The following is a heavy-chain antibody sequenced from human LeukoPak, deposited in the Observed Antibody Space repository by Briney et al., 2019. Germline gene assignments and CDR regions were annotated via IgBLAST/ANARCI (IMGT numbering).Heavy chain of an antibody. Sequence: GGSLRLSCAASGFTFSSYVMLWVRQAPGMGLEYVSSIYPDGETSYYANSVKGRFTISRDNSNNILYLHMGSLTSEDMADYYCAAQGGLTGAYDPWGQGTLVTVSS. V-gene: IGHV3-64*01. CDR1: GFTFSSYV. CDR2: IYPDGETS. J-gene: IGHJ5*02. CDR3: AAQGGLTGAYDP. D-gene: IGHD1-20*01.